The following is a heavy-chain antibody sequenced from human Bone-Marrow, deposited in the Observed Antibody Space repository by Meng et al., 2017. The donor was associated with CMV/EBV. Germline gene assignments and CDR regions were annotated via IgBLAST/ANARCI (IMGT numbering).Heavy chain of an antibody. Sequence: ASVKVSCKASGYTFTSYDINWVRQATGQGLEWMGWMNPNSGNTGYAQKFQGRVTMTRNTSISTAYMELSSLRSEDTAVYYCARSGAPWGIAVAGTYWFDPWGQGHRVTGSS. J-gene: IGHJ5*02. D-gene: IGHD6-19*01. CDR1: GYTFTSYD. V-gene: IGHV1-8*01. CDR3: ARSGAPWGIAVAGTYWFDP. CDR2: MNPNSGNT.